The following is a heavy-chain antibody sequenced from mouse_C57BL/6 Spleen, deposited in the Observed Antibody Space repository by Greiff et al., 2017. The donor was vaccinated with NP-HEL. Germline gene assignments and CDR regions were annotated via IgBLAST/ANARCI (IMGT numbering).Heavy chain of an antibody. Sequence: QVQLQQSGAELVKPGASVKMSCKASGYTFTSYWITWVKQRPGQGLEWIGDIYPGSGSTNYNEKFKSKATLTVETSSSTAYMQLSSLTSEDSAVYYCARVWGSGYAMDYWGQGTSVTVSS. V-gene: IGHV1-55*01. CDR1: GYTFTSYW. D-gene: IGHD2-10*02. CDR3: ARVWGSGYAMDY. CDR2: IYPGSGST. J-gene: IGHJ4*01.